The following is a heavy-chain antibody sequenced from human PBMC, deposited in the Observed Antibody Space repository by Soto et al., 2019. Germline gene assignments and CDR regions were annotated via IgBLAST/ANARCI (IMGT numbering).Heavy chain of an antibody. V-gene: IGHV1-18*04. CDR3: AVIVPAAKNAFDI. Sequence: QVQLVQSGAEVKKPGASVKVSCKASGYTFTSYGISWVRQAPGQGLEWMGWISAYNGNTNYAQKPQGRVTMTAGTTRSIAYMELRSLRSDDTDVYYCAVIVPAAKNAFDIWGQGTMVTVSS. CDR1: GYTFTSYG. CDR2: ISAYNGNT. D-gene: IGHD2-2*01. J-gene: IGHJ3*02.